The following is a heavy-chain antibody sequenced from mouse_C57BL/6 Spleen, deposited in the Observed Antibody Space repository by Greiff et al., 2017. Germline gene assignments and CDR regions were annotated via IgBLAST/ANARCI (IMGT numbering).Heavy chain of an antibody. D-gene: IGHD1-2*01. CDR2: IDPENGDT. Sequence: EVQLQQSGAELVRPGASVKLSCTASGFNIKDDYMHWVKQRPEQGLEWIGWIDPENGDTESASKFQGKATITADTSSNTAYLKLSSLTSEDTAVYYCTTGNIDHYDGGDYYAMDYWGQGTSVTVSS. CDR3: TTGNIDHYDGGDYYAMDY. CDR1: GFNIKDDY. V-gene: IGHV14-4*01. J-gene: IGHJ4*01.